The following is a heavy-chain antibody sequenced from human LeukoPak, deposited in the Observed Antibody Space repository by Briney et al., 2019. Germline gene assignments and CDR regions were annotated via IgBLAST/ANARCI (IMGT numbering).Heavy chain of an antibody. CDR1: GGSISTYY. CDR2: IYYTGST. V-gene: IGHV4-59*08. J-gene: IGHJ4*02. CDR3: ARGGSSGWYFDS. Sequence: PSETLSLTCTVSGGSISTYYWTWIRQPPGKGLEWIGYIYYTGSTNHNPSLKSRVTISVDPSKKQLSLELSSVTAADTAVYYCARGGSSGWYFDSWGQGTLVTVSS. D-gene: IGHD6-19*01.